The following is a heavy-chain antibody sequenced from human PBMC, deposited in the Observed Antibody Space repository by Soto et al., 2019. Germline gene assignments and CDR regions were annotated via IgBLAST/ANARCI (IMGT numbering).Heavy chain of an antibody. CDR2: ISSGSSYI. D-gene: IGHD6-6*01. CDR1: RFPFSRFT. CDR3: ARDSNSGQFDY. V-gene: IGHV3-21*01. Sequence: PGXSQSLSCSASRFPFSRFTMNWVSQDKGKGLEWVSSISSGSSYIYYADSVKGRFTISRNNAKNSLSLQMNVLRAEDTAVYYCARDSNSGQFDYWGQGTLVTVSS. J-gene: IGHJ4*02.